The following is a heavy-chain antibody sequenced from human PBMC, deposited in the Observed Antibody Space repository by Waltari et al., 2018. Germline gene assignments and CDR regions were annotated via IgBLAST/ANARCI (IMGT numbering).Heavy chain of an antibody. CDR1: GFTFSSYS. CDR2: ISSSSSYI. J-gene: IGHJ3*02. D-gene: IGHD4-17*01. CDR3: ARDLSGDYGDQTHDAFDI. Sequence: EVQLVESGGGLVKPGGSLRLSCAASGFTFSSYSMNWVRQAPGKGLEWVSSISSSSSYIYYADSVKGRFTISRDNAKNSLYLQMNSLRAEDTAVYYCARDLSGDYGDQTHDAFDIWGQGTMVTVSS. V-gene: IGHV3-21*01.